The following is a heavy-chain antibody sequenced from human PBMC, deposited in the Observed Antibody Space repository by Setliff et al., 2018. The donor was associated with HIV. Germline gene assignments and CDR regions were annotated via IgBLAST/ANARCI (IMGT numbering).Heavy chain of an antibody. J-gene: IGHJ5*01. V-gene: IGHV4-34*01. CDR3: ARGFEGYWSGASCHWFDS. Sequence: SETLSLTCAVYGGSLTDYDWTWIRQTPAKGLEWIGEISHSGRTNYNPSLKTRLIISRDTSKNQFSLRLSSATVADTAIYYCARGFEGYWSGASCHWFDSWGQGTQVTVS. CDR1: GGSLTDYD. D-gene: IGHD2-15*01. CDR2: ISHSGRT.